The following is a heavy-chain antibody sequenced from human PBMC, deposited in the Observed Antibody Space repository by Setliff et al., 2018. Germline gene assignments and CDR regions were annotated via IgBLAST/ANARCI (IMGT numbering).Heavy chain of an antibody. Sequence: PSETLSLTCTVSGGSISSSSYYWGWIRQPPGKGLEWIGSIYYSGSTYYNPSLKSRVTISVDTSKNQFSLKLSSVTAADTAVYYCAREVTGSSSWFESAFDIWGQGTMVTVSS. V-gene: IGHV4-39*07. CDR1: GGSISSSSYY. D-gene: IGHD6-13*01. CDR3: AREVTGSSSWFESAFDI. CDR2: IYYSGST. J-gene: IGHJ3*02.